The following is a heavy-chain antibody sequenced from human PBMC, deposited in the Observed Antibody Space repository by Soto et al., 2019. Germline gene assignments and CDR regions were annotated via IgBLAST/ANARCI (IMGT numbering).Heavy chain of an antibody. V-gene: IGHV3-74*01. CDR1: GFTFRNNW. CDR2: INNDGSRA. CDR3: VNGGWLGD. J-gene: IGHJ4*02. Sequence: EVQLVESGGGLVQPGESLRLSCVASGFTFRNNWMHWARQAPGKGLVWVAHINNDGSRAIYADSVKGRFTISRDNAKNTLFLLMDSLRVEDTAVYYCVNGGWLGDWGQGTLVTVPS. D-gene: IGHD3-10*01.